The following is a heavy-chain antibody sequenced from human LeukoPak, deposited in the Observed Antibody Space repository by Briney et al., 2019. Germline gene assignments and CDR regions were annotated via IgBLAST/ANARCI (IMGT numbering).Heavy chain of an antibody. CDR1: GYTFTSYG. CDR3: ARVSMGLSYNYYHGMDV. CDR2: IIPIFGTA. V-gene: IGHV1-69*13. J-gene: IGHJ6*02. Sequence: ASVKVSCKASGYTFTSYGISWVRQAPGQGLEWMGGIIPIFGTANYAQKFQGRVTITADESTSTAYMELSSLRSEDTAVYYCARVSMGLSYNYYHGMDVWGQGTTVTVSS. D-gene: IGHD3-10*01.